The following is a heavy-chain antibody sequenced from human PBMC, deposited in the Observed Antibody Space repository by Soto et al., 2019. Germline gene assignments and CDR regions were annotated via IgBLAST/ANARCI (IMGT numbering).Heavy chain of an antibody. J-gene: IGHJ4*02. CDR2: IWYDGSNK. CDR1: GFTFSGYG. CDR3: ARDRDPYDSSGYHFDC. D-gene: IGHD3-22*01. V-gene: IGHV3-33*01. Sequence: GGSLRLSCAASGFTFSGYGMHWVRQAPGKGLEWVAVIWYDGSNKYYADSVKGRFTISRDNSKNTLYLQMNSLRAEDTAVYYCARDRDPYDSSGYHFDCWGQGTLVTVSS.